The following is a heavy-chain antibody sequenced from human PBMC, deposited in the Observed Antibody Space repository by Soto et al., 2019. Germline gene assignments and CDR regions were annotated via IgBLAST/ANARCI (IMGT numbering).Heavy chain of an antibody. Sequence: SETLSLTCIVSGDSISSSDYYWVWIRQPPGKGLEWIGSIYHTGNTYYNPSPKSRLTISVDTSKNQFSLKLSSVTAADTAVYYCARSVDPWGQGTLVTVS. V-gene: IGHV4-39*07. CDR2: IYHTGNT. J-gene: IGHJ5*02. CDR1: GDSISSSDYY. CDR3: ARSVDP.